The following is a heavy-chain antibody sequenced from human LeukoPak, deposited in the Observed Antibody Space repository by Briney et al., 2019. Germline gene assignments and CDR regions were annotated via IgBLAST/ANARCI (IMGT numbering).Heavy chain of an antibody. V-gene: IGHV4-39*01. Sequence: SETLSLTCTVSGGSISSSSYYWGWIRQPPGKGLEWIGSIYYSGSTYYNSSLKSRITISVDTSRNQFSLKASSVTAADTAVYYCTRQGSSSLRFYFDYWGQGTLVTVSS. CDR1: GGSISSSSYY. CDR3: TRQGSSSLRFYFDY. D-gene: IGHD3-16*01. J-gene: IGHJ4*02. CDR2: IYYSGST.